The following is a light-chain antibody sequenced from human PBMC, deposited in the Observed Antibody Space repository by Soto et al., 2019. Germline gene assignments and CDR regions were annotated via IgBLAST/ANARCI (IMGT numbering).Light chain of an antibody. CDR3: QQSYSTPLT. CDR1: QSISSY. J-gene: IGKJ3*01. CDR2: GAS. Sequence: DLQMTQSPSSLSASVGDRVTITCRASQSISSYLNWYQQKPGKAPKVLIYGASSLQSGVPSRFSGRGSGTDFTLTISSLQPEDSATYYCQQSYSTPLTFGPGTKVDIK. V-gene: IGKV1-39*01.